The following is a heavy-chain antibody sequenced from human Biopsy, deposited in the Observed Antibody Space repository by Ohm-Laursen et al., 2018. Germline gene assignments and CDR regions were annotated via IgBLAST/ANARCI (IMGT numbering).Heavy chain of an antibody. V-gene: IGHV4-59*07. D-gene: IGHD2/OR15-2a*01. J-gene: IGHJ6*02. CDR1: GGSIISDY. CDR2: IYYSGST. Sequence: SDTLSLTCTVSGGSIISDYWSWIRQTPGKGLEWIGYIYYSGSTNYNPSLKSRVTISVDTSKNQFSLRLNSVTAADTAVYYCARATNSTGWPYYYFYGMDVWGQGTTVTVSS. CDR3: ARATNSTGWPYYYFYGMDV.